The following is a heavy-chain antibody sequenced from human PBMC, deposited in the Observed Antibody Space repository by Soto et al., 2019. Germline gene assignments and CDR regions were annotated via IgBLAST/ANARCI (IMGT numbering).Heavy chain of an antibody. J-gene: IGHJ6*03. V-gene: IGHV3-23*01. CDR3: ANHDRRRVAGQNRTNYYYYDYMDV. Sequence: GGSLRLSCAASGFTFSSYAMSWVRQAPGKGLEWVSAISGSGGSTYYADSVKGRFTISRDNSKNTLYLQMNSLRAEDTAVYYCANHDRRRVAGQNRTNYYYYDYMDVGGKGTTVTASS. CDR1: GFTFSSYA. D-gene: IGHD2-15*01. CDR2: ISGSGGST.